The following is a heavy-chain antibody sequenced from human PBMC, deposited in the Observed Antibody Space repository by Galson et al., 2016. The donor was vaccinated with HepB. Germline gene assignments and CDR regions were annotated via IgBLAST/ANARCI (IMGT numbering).Heavy chain of an antibody. CDR2: IWTDGSNK. CDR3: AKSKGGVWSYYFDY. J-gene: IGHJ4*02. CDR1: AFTFSNYG. Sequence: SLRLSCAASAFTFSNYGMHWVRQAPGKGLESVAGIWTDGSNKYYGDYVKGRFTISSDNSKNTLYLQMNSLRAEDTAVYYCAKSKGGVWSYYFDYWGQGTLVTVSS. D-gene: IGHD6-19*01. V-gene: IGHV3-33*06.